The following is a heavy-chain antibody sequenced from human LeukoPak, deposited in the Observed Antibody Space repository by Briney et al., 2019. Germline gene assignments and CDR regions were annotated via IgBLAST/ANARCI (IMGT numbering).Heavy chain of an antibody. Sequence: PGGSLRLSCAASGFTFSSYAMSWVRQAPGKGLEWVSGISGSGGSTYYADSVKGRFTISRDNSKNTLYLQMNSLRAEDTAVYYCATNLTQIAGFDYWGQGTLVTVSS. CDR3: ATNLTQIAGFDY. CDR1: GFTFSSYA. J-gene: IGHJ4*02. CDR2: ISGSGGST. D-gene: IGHD3-22*01. V-gene: IGHV3-23*01.